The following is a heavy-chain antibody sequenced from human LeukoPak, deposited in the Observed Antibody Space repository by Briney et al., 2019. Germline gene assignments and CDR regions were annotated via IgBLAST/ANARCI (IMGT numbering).Heavy chain of an antibody. V-gene: IGHV3-33*01. D-gene: IGHD2-15*01. Sequence: GRSLRLSCAASGFTFSSYGMHWVRQAPGKGLEWVAVIWYDGSNEYYVDSVKGRFTISRDNSKNTLYLQMNSLRAEDTAVYYCARDMGYCSGDSCYDNWFGPWGQGTLVTVSS. CDR2: IWYDGSNE. CDR1: GFTFSSYG. J-gene: IGHJ5*02. CDR3: ARDMGYCSGDSCYDNWFGP.